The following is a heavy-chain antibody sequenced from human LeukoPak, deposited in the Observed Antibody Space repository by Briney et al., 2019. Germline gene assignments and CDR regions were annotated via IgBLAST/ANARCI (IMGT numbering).Heavy chain of an antibody. Sequence: ASVKVSCKASGYTFTSYYMHWVRQAPGQGLEWMGIINPSGGSTSHAQKFQGRVTMTRDTSTSTVYMELSSLRSEDTAVYYCARVGVPYYYDSSGYYYNDYWGQGTLVTVSS. CDR2: INPSGGST. J-gene: IGHJ4*02. CDR3: ARVGVPYYYDSSGYYYNDY. D-gene: IGHD3-22*01. CDR1: GYTFTSYY. V-gene: IGHV1-46*01.